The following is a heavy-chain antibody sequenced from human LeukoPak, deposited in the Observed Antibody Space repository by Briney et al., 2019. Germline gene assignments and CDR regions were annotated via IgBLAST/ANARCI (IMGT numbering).Heavy chain of an antibody. Sequence: SETLSLTCTVSGGSISSSSYYWGWIRQPPGKGLEWIGSIYYSGSTYYNPSLKSRVTISVDTSKNQFSLKLSSVTAADTAVYYCARGWLGWFDPWGQGTLVTVSS. CDR1: GGSISSSSYY. D-gene: IGHD6-19*01. J-gene: IGHJ5*02. CDR2: IYYSGST. V-gene: IGHV4-39*01. CDR3: ARGWLGWFDP.